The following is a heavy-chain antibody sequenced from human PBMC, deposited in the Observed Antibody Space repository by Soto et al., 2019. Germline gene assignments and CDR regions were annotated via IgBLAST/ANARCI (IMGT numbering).Heavy chain of an antibody. J-gene: IGHJ4*02. Sequence: VQLTESGPGLVRPSGTLSLTCDVSGGFITTRVLWSWVRQFPGRGLEWIGDIAPDGYTNYNPSLSGRVTMSVDLSNSPFSLNVASVNAADTAVYFCAGGRDYDYWCQGTLVTVSS. D-gene: IGHD1-26*01. V-gene: IGHV4-4*02. CDR1: GGFITTRVL. CDR2: IAPDGYT. CDR3: AGGRDYDY.